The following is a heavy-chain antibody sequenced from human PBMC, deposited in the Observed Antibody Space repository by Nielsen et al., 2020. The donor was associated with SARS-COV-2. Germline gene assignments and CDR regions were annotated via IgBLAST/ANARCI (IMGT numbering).Heavy chain of an antibody. Sequence: ASVKVSCKASGYTFTSYGISWVRQAPGQGLEWMGWISAYNGNTNYAQKLQGRVTMTTDTSTSTAYMELRSLRSDDTAVYYCARHDRSSWYEAFDYWGQGTLVTVSS. J-gene: IGHJ4*02. V-gene: IGHV1-18*01. CDR3: ARHDRSSWYEAFDY. D-gene: IGHD6-13*01. CDR2: ISAYNGNT. CDR1: GYTFTSYG.